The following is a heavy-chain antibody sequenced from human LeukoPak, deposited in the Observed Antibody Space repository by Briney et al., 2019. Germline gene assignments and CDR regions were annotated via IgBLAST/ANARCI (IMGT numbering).Heavy chain of an antibody. J-gene: IGHJ4*02. D-gene: IGHD5-12*01. V-gene: IGHV3-48*02. Sequence: PGGSLTLSCAASGFTFRSYSMNWVRQAPGKGLEWVSYISGSSSTIHYADSVKGRFTISRENANNSLYLQMNSLSDEDTAVYYCARGTNVDIGYWGQGTLVTVSS. CDR2: ISGSSSTI. CDR3: ARGTNVDIGY. CDR1: GFTFRSYS.